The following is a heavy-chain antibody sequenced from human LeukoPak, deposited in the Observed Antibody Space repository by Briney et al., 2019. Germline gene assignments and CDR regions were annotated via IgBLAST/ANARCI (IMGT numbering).Heavy chain of an antibody. D-gene: IGHD6-13*01. V-gene: IGHV4-34*01. CDR3: ARVKSTWIAAAGLDY. J-gene: IGHJ4*02. CDR2: INHSGST. Sequence: SETLSLTCAVYGGSFRGYYWSWIRQPPGKGLEWVGEINHSGSTNHHPSLQSRVTISVDTSKNQFPLKLSSVTAADTAVYYCARVKSTWIAAAGLDYWGQGTLVTVFS. CDR1: GGSFRGYY.